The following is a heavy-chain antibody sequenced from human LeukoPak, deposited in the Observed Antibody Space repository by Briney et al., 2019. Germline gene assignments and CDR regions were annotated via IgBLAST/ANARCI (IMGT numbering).Heavy chain of an antibody. CDR1: GGTFSSYA. CDR2: IIPIFGTA. J-gene: IGHJ4*02. CDR3: ARDRAGYYGSGSYF. Sequence: SVKVSCKASGGTFSSYAISWVRQAPGQGLEWMGGIIPIFGTANYAQKFQGRVTITADESTSTAYMELSSLRSEDTAVYYCARDRAGYYGSGSYFWGQGTLVTVSS. V-gene: IGHV1-69*13. D-gene: IGHD3-10*01.